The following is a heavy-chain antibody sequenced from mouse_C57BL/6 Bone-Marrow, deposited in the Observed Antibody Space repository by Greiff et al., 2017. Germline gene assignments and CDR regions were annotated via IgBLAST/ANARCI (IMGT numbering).Heavy chain of an antibody. V-gene: IGHV1-69*01. Sequence: QVQLQQPGAELVMPGASVKLSCKASGYTFTSYWMHWVKQRPGQGLEWIGEIDPSDSYTNYNQQFKGKSTLTVDKSSSTAYMQLSSLTSEDSAVYYCARERHSSGYDYFDYWGQGTTLTVSS. CDR3: ARERHSSGYDYFDY. CDR2: IDPSDSYT. J-gene: IGHJ2*01. D-gene: IGHD3-2*02. CDR1: GYTFTSYW.